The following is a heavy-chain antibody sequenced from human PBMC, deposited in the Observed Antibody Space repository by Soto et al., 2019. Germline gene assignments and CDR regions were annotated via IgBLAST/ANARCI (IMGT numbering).Heavy chain of an antibody. CDR3: ARDCSHGVCYFGNLDY. V-gene: IGHV1-18*01. CDR2: INTYNGDT. D-gene: IGHD2-8*01. CDR1: GYTFSNYG. Sequence: QVQLVQSEGDVKKPGASVKVSCKAFGYTFSNYGISWVRQAPGQGLEWMGWINTYNGDTNSAQKLQGSVTMTTDTSTSTAYMELRSLRSDDTAVYYCARDCSHGVCYFGNLDYWGQGTLVTVSS. J-gene: IGHJ4*02.